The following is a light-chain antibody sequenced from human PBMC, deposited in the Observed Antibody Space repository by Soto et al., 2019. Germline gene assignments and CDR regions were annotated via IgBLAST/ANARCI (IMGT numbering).Light chain of an antibody. CDR1: QSVNRN. Sequence: EIVMTQSPATLSVSPGERATLSCRASQSVNRNLAWYQQKPGQAPRLLIYAASTRATGIPARFSGSGSETEFTLTISSLQSEDFAIYYCQQYSNWWTFGQGTEVEI. V-gene: IGKV3-15*01. J-gene: IGKJ1*01. CDR2: AAS. CDR3: QQYSNWWT.